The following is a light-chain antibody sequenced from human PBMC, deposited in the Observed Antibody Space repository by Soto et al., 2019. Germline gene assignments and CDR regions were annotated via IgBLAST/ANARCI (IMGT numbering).Light chain of an antibody. CDR2: DAS. CDR1: QSINKW. CDR3: QQYETYIKT. J-gene: IGKJ1*01. Sequence: DIQITQSPSTLSAFVGDRVTITCRASQSINKWLAWYQQKPGKAPKILIYDASSLESGVPSRFSGSGSGTEFTLTISRVQPEDFATYYCQQYETYIKTFGQGTKVDIK. V-gene: IGKV1-5*01.